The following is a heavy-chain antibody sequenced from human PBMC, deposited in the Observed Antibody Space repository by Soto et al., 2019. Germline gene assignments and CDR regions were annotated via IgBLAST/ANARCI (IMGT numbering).Heavy chain of an antibody. CDR3: ARDPGWQPLLYGPCYFDF. Sequence: GGSLRLSCEASAFTFSSYAMTWVRQAPGKGLEWVSGISLSGGSTYYADSVKGRFTISSVNSKKTLYLQMTSLRDEDTAVYYCARDPGWQPLLYGPCYFDFWGQGSLVTVPS. CDR2: ISLSGGST. CDR1: AFTFSSYA. V-gene: IGHV3-23*01. D-gene: IGHD4-17*01. J-gene: IGHJ4*02.